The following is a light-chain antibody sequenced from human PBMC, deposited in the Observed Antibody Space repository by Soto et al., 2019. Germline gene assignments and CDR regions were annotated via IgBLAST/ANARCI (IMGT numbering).Light chain of an antibody. CDR2: DNN. V-gene: IGLV1-51*01. J-gene: IGLJ2*01. CDR1: SSNVGNNY. Sequence: QSVLTQPPSVSAAPGQKVTISCSGSSSNVGNNYVSWYQQLPGTAPKLLIYDNNKRPSGIPDRFSGSKSGTSATLGITGLQTGDEADYYCGTWDDSLSAVFGGGTQRPS. CDR3: GTWDDSLSAV.